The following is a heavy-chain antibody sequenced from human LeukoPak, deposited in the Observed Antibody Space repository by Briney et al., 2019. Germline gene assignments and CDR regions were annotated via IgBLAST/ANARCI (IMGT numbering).Heavy chain of an antibody. D-gene: IGHD3-10*01. CDR3: ARGDRGVRGAYDY. CDR1: GGSISSYY. Sequence: PSETLSLTCTVSGGSISSYYWSWIRQPPGKGLEWIGSIYHSGSTYYNPSLKSRVTISVDTSKNQFSLKLSSVTAADTAVYYCARGDRGVRGAYDYWGQGTLVTVSS. J-gene: IGHJ4*02. CDR2: IYHSGST. V-gene: IGHV4-59*08.